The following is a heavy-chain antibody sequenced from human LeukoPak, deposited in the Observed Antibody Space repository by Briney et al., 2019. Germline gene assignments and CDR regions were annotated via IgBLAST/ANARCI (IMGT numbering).Heavy chain of an antibody. D-gene: IGHD3-9*01. Sequence: ASVKGSCKASGYTFTSYYMHWVRQAPGQGLEWMGIINPSGGSISYAQKFQGRGTMTRDTATSTFYVELGSLRSEDTAVYHCARACYDILTGYSPPAYYFDYWGQGTLVTVSS. CDR2: INPSGGSI. J-gene: IGHJ4*02. CDR1: GYTFTSYY. CDR3: ARACYDILTGYSPPAYYFDY. V-gene: IGHV1-46*01.